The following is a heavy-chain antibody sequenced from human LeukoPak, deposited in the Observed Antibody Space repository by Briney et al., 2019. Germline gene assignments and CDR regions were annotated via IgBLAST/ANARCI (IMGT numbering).Heavy chain of an antibody. V-gene: IGHV4-59*01. CDR2: IYYSGST. CDR3: ARVRVYYDSSGYPPYYFDY. Sequence: SETLSLTCTVSGGSISSYYWSWIRQPPGKGLEWIGYIYYSGSTNYNPSLKSRVTISVDTSNNQFSLKLSSVTAADTAVYYCARVRVYYDSSGYPPYYFDYWGQGTLVTVSS. D-gene: IGHD3-22*01. CDR1: GGSISSYY. J-gene: IGHJ4*02.